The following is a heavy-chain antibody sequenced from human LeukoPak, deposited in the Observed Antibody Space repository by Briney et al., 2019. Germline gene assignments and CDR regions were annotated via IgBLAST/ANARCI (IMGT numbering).Heavy chain of an antibody. V-gene: IGHV3-23*01. CDR1: GFTSSSYA. D-gene: IGHD2-15*01. Sequence: GGSLRLSCAASGFTSSSYAMSWVRQAPGKGLEWVSAISGSGGSTYYADSVKGRFTISRDNSKNTLYLQMNSLRAEDTAVYYCAKASLGYYSGGSCYAYGMDVWGQGTTVTVSS. CDR3: AKASLGYYSGGSCYAYGMDV. J-gene: IGHJ6*02. CDR2: ISGSGGST.